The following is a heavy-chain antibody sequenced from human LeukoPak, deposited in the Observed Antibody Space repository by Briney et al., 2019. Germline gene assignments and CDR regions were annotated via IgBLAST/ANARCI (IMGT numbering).Heavy chain of an antibody. D-gene: IGHD3-22*01. V-gene: IGHV3-23*01. Sequence: PGRSLRLSCAASGFTFTSYAMNWVRQAPGKGLEWVSSSSGDSTYYADFVKGRFTISRDNSKNTLYLQMNSLRAEDTAVYYCAKDLGEGDSSGHHYYGMDVWGHGTTVTVSS. CDR3: AKDLGEGDSSGHHYYGMDV. CDR2: SSGDST. CDR1: GFTFTSYA. J-gene: IGHJ6*02.